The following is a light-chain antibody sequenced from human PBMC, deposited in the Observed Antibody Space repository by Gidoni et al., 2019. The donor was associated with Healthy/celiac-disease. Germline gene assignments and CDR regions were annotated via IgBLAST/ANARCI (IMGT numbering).Light chain of an antibody. J-gene: IGKJ2*01. CDR3: QQYYSTPYT. CDR1: QSFLYSSNNKNY. CDR2: WAS. Sequence: IVMTHSPDSLAVSLGERATINCKSSQSFLYSSNNKNYLAWYQQKPGQPPKLLIYWASTRESGVPDRFSGSGSGTDFTLTISSLQAEDVAVYYCQQYYSTPYTFGQGTKLEIK. V-gene: IGKV4-1*01.